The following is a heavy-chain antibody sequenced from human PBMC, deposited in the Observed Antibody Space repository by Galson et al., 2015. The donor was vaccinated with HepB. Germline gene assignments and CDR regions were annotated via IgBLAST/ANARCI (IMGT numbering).Heavy chain of an antibody. D-gene: IGHD5-18*01. CDR2: IIPIFGTA. J-gene: IGHJ6*02. CDR3: ARSLVDTAMVTAGGDLHYYYYYGMDV. V-gene: IGHV1-69*13. CDR1: GGTFSSYA. Sequence: SVKVSCKASGGTFSSYAISWVRQAPGQGLEWMGGIIPIFGTANYAQKFQGRVTITADESTSTAYMELSSLRSEDTAVYYCARSLVDTAMVTAGGDLHYYYYYGMDVWGQGTTVTVSS.